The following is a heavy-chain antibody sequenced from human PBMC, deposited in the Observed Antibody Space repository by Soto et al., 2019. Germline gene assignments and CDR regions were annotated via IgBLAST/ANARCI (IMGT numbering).Heavy chain of an antibody. D-gene: IGHD4-17*01. V-gene: IGHV4-59*08. CDR2: IYYSGST. Sequence: SETLSLTCTVSGGSISSYYWSWIRQPPGKGLEWIGYIYYSGSTNYNPSLKSRVTISVDTSKNQFSLKLSSVTAADTAVYYCARFIDYFRAFDIWGQGTMVTVSS. CDR3: ARFIDYFRAFDI. CDR1: GGSISSYY. J-gene: IGHJ3*02.